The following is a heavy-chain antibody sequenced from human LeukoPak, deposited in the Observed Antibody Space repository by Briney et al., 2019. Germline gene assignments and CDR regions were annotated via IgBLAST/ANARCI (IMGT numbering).Heavy chain of an antibody. D-gene: IGHD5-18*01. CDR1: EFTFSSYG. Sequence: GGSLRLSCAASEFTFSSYGMHWVRQAPGKGLEWVAVISYDGSKKYYADSVKGRFTISRDNSKNTLFLQVSSLRAEDTAIYFCAKDKGIRGAEVFDYWGQGTLVTVTS. V-gene: IGHV3-30*18. J-gene: IGHJ4*02. CDR2: ISYDGSKK. CDR3: AKDKGIRGAEVFDY.